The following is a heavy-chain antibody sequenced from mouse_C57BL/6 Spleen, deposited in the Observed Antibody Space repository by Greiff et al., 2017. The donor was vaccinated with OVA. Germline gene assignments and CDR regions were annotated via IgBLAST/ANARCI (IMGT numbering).Heavy chain of an antibody. CDR1: GFTFSSYA. CDR3: ARGGYGSSYVYYFDY. V-gene: IGHV5-4*01. J-gene: IGHJ2*01. CDR2: ISDGGSYT. Sequence: EVQGVESGGGLVKPGGSLKLSCAASGFTFSSYAMSWVRQTPEKRLEWVATISDGGSYTYYPDNVKGRFTISRDNAKNNLYLQMSHLKSEDTAMYYCARGGYGSSYVYYFDYWGQGTTLTVSS. D-gene: IGHD1-1*01.